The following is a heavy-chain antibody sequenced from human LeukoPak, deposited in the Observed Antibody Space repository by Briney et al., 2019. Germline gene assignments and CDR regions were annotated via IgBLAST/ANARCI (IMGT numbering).Heavy chain of an antibody. J-gene: IGHJ3*02. D-gene: IGHD3-22*01. V-gene: IGHV3-21*01. CDR3: AKLDDSSGYRQDAFDI. CDR2: ISSSSSYI. Sequence: GGSLRLSCAAPGFSFSSFWMHWVRQAPGKGLEWVSSISSSSSYIYYADSVKGRFTISRDNAKNSLYLQMNSLRAEDTAVYYCAKLDDSSGYRQDAFDIWGQGTMVTVSS. CDR1: GFSFSSFW.